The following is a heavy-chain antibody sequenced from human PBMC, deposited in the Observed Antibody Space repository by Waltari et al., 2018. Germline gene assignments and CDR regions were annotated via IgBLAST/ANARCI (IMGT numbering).Heavy chain of an antibody. V-gene: IGHV3-53*01. D-gene: IGHD3-10*01. J-gene: IGHJ3*02. CDR3: AGMGRDGFPDAFDI. Sequence: EVQLVESGGGLIQPGGSLRLSCAASGFTVSSNYMSWVRQAPGKGLEWVSVIYSGGSTYYADSVKGRFTISRDNSKNTLYLQMNSLRAEDTAVYYCAGMGRDGFPDAFDIWGQGTMVTVSS. CDR1: GFTVSSNY. CDR2: IYSGGST.